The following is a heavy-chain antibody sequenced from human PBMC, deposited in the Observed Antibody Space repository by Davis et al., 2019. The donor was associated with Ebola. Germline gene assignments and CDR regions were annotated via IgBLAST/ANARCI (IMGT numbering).Heavy chain of an antibody. CDR1: GGSISSYY. J-gene: IGHJ2*01. CDR2: IYYSGST. CDR3: ARVDGGYCSSTSCSKNYWYFDL. D-gene: IGHD2-2*01. Sequence: PSETLSLTCTVSGGSISSYYWSWIRQPPGKGLEWIGYIYYSGSTNYNPSLKSRVTISVDTSKNQFSLKLSSVTAADTAVYYCARVDGGYCSSTSCSKNYWYFDLWGRGTLVTVSS. V-gene: IGHV4-59*01.